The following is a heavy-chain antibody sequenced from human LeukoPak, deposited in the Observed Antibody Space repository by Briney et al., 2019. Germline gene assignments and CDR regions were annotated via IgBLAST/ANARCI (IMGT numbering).Heavy chain of an antibody. CDR1: GFTFSSYS. CDR2: ISSSSSTI. Sequence: GGSLRLSCAASGFTFSSYSMNWVRQAPGKGLEWVSYISSSSSTIYYADSVKGRFTISRDNAKNSLYLQMNSPRAEGTAVYYCARAGPLPADYWGQGTLVTVSS. CDR3: ARAGPLPADY. J-gene: IGHJ4*02. V-gene: IGHV3-48*01.